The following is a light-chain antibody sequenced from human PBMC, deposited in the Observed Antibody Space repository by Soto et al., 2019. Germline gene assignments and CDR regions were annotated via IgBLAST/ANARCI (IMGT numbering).Light chain of an antibody. CDR3: QQYGSSPGT. J-gene: IGKJ1*01. V-gene: IGKV3-20*01. CDR1: QSVSSSY. CDR2: GAS. Sequence: VFTQSPGTLSLSPGARATLSCRASQSVSSSYLAWYQQTPGQAPRLLIYGASSRATGIPDRFSGSGSGTDFTLTISRLEPEDVAVYDCQQYGSSPGTFGQGTKVDIK.